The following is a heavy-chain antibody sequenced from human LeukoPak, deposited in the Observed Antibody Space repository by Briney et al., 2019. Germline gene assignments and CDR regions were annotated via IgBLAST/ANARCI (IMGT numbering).Heavy chain of an antibody. Sequence: SVKVSCKASGGTFSSYAISWVRQAPGQGLEWMGGIIPIFGTANYAQKFQGRVTITADESTSTAYMELSSLRSEDTAVYYCARGVRANTIFGVKFTLGVWGKGTTVTVSS. V-gene: IGHV1-69*13. D-gene: IGHD3-3*01. CDR2: IIPIFGTA. CDR3: ARGVRANTIFGVKFTLGV. J-gene: IGHJ6*04. CDR1: GGTFSSYA.